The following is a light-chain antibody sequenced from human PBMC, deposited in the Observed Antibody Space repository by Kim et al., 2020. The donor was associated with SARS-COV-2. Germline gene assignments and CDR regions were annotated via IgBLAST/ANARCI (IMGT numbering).Light chain of an antibody. Sequence: IVLTQSPGTLSLSPGERATLSCRTSQTINSNYLAWFQQKPGQAPRLLIHDASSRAPGIPDRFSGSGSGTDFTLTISRVEPEDFAVYYWQQYGAAPDALGQGTKLEIK. CDR3: QQYGAAPDA. CDR1: QTINSNY. V-gene: IGKV3-20*01. J-gene: IGKJ2*01. CDR2: DAS.